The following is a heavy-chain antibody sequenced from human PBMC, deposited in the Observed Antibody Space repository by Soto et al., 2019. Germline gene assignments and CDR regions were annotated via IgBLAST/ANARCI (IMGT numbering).Heavy chain of an antibody. D-gene: IGHD1-26*01. J-gene: IGHJ4*02. CDR3: AKGGLEWELHPHYFNY. V-gene: IGHV3-23*01. Sequence: GGSLRLSCAASGFTFSSYAMSWVRQAPGKGLEWVSAISGSGGSTYYADSVKGRFTISRDNSKNTLYLQMNSLRAEDTAVYYCAKGGLEWELHPHYFNYWGQGTLVTVSS. CDR2: ISGSGGST. CDR1: GFTFSSYA.